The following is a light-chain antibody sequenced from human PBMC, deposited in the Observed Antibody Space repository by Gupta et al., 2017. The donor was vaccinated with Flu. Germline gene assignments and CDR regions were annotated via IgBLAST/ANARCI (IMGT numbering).Light chain of an antibody. V-gene: IGLV1-44*01. CDR1: NSNIGSNT. CDR3: AVWDDSLRGPV. Sequence: QPVLPQPPSASGTPGQRVTISCSGGNSNIGSNTVNWYQQLPGAAPKLIIYFSDQRPSGVPDRFSGSKSGTSASLAISGLQAEDEADYYCAVWDDSLRGPVFGGGTKMTVL. CDR2: FSD. J-gene: IGLJ3*02.